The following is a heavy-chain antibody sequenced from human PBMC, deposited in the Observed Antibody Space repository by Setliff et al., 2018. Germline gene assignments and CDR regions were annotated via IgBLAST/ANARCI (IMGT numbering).Heavy chain of an antibody. CDR1: GFTFGRYW. Sequence: LRLSCAASGFTFGRYWMSWVRQAPGKGLEWVANIKQDGSEKYYVDSVKGRFTISRDNAKNSLYLQMNSLRAEDTAVYYCARDHAYGSRFYYYYYGMDVWGQGTTVTVSS. J-gene: IGHJ6*02. D-gene: IGHD3-10*01. CDR3: ARDHAYGSRFYYYYYGMDV. CDR2: IKQDGSEK. V-gene: IGHV3-7*01.